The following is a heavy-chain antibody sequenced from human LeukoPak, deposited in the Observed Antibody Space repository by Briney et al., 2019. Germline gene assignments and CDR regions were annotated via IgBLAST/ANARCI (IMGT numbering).Heavy chain of an antibody. V-gene: IGHV1-2*02. D-gene: IGHD5-12*01. J-gene: IGHJ4*02. CDR3: AREGSGYDYYSFDS. Sequence: APVKVSCRPAGYIFARYNMHWVQQAPGQRLEGLGRNAPHSGDTSISQQFQGRVTVTRDTSISTVYMELNGLTSDDTAIYYCAREGSGYDYYSFDSCGQGDLVTASS. CDR1: GYIFARYN. CDR2: NAPHSGDT.